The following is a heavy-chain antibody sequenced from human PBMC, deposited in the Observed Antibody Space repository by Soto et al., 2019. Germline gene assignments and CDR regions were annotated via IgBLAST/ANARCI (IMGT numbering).Heavy chain of an antibody. CDR2: ISYDGSNK. D-gene: IGHD2-21*02. CDR1: GFTFSSYG. J-gene: IGHJ6*02. V-gene: IGHV3-30*03. CDR3: VSFAGLYV. Sequence: GGSLRLSCAASGFTFSSYGMHWVRQAPGKGLEWVAVISYDGSNKYYADSVKGRFTISRDNSKNTLYLQMSSLRSEDTAVYYCVSFAGLYVWGQGTTVPVSS.